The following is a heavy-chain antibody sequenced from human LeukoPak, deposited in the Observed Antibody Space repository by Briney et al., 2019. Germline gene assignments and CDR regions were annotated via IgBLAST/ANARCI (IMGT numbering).Heavy chain of an antibody. Sequence: SETLSLTCAVYGGSFSGYYWSWIRQPPGKGLEWIGYIYYSGSTNYNPSLKSRVTISVDTSKNQFSLKLSSVTAADTAVYYCATLVSYSSSWYDFDYWGQGTLVTVSS. CDR3: ATLVSYSSSWYDFDY. V-gene: IGHV4-59*01. CDR2: IYYSGST. CDR1: GGSFSGYY. D-gene: IGHD6-13*01. J-gene: IGHJ4*02.